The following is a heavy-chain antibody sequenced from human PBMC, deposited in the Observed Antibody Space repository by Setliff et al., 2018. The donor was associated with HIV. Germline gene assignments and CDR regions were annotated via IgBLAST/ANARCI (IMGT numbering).Heavy chain of an antibody. CDR3: ARGKLRYFDGYYYYYGMDV. V-gene: IGHV4-30-4*08. Sequence: SETLSLTCTVSGASIRSGDYYWSWIRQPPGKDLEWIGYIYYSGSTYYNPSLKSRITISVDTSKNQFSLNLDSVTAAGTAVYYCARGKLRYFDGYYYYYGMDVWGQGTTVTVSS. CDR2: IYYSGST. D-gene: IGHD3-9*01. CDR1: GASIRSGDYY. J-gene: IGHJ6*02.